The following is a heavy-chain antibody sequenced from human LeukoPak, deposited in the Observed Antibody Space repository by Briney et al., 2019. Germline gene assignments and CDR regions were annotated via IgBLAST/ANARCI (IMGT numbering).Heavy chain of an antibody. D-gene: IGHD3-10*01. Sequence: GGSLRLSCAASGFTFSSHWMSWVRQAPGKGLEWVANIKKDGSEKYYVDAVKGRFTISRDNAKTSLYLQMNSLRAEDTAVYYCAKDRRAGSYDYWGQGTLVTVSS. CDR2: IKKDGSEK. V-gene: IGHV3-7*01. CDR3: AKDRRAGSYDY. CDR1: GFTFSSHW. J-gene: IGHJ4*02.